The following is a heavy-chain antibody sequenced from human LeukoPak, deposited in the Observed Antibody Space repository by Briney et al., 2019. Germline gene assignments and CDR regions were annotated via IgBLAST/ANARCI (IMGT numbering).Heavy chain of an antibody. CDR3: ARYSGLSRGE. V-gene: IGHV4-39*07. Sequence: SETLSLTCTVSGGSISSSSYYWGWIRQPPGKGLEWIGEIYHSGSTNYNPSLKSRVTISVDKSKNQFSLKLSSVTAADTAVYYCARYSGLSRGEWGQGTLVTVSS. J-gene: IGHJ4*02. CDR1: GGSISSSSYY. D-gene: IGHD3-10*01. CDR2: IYHSGST.